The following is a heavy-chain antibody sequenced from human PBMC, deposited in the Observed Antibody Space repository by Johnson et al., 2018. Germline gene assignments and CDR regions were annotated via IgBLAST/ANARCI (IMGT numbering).Heavy chain of an antibody. Sequence: EVQLVETGGALVQPGGSLRLSCTASGFTFSGYAMSWVRQAPGRGPEWVSGFNNRGVDKYYADSVEGRYTNSRDNSKNTLYLQMDSLRVQDTALYYCAKETEALGNPLYDFWGQGTLVTVSS. CDR1: GFTFSGYA. CDR3: AKETEALGNPLYDF. CDR2: FNNRGVDK. D-gene: IGHD4-23*01. J-gene: IGHJ4*02. V-gene: IGHV3-23*04.